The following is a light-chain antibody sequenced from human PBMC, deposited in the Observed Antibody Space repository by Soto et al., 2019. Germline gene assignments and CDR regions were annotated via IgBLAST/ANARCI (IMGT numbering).Light chain of an antibody. Sequence: RLNQSPSSLSASVGDTVTISCRASQDISTYLAWYQHKPGKAPTLLIFGASSLHNGVPPSFAGSGSGSEFTLTINHLQPYDFATYYCQHYPLYSAHFGQGTRV. CDR2: GAS. CDR1: QDISTY. V-gene: IGKV1-5*01. J-gene: IGKJ5*01. CDR3: QHYPLYSAH.